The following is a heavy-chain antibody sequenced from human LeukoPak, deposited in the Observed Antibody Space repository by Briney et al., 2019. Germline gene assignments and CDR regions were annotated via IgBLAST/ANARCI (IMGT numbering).Heavy chain of an antibody. V-gene: IGHV3-33*06. CDR2: IWFDGSTK. Sequence: GRSLRLSCAASGFSFKDTGMHWVRQAPGKGPEWLTIIWFDGSTKYYADSVKGRFTISRDNSKNTLYLQMKNLGVEHTAVYYCAKGLHGGVGYGVDVWGQGTTVSVSS. CDR3: AKGLHGGVGYGVDV. D-gene: IGHD3-16*01. CDR1: GFSFKDTG. J-gene: IGHJ6*02.